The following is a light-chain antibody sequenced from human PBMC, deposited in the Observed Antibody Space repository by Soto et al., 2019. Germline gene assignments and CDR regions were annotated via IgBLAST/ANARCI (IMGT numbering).Light chain of an antibody. CDR2: AAS. CDR3: QQSSRIPPIP. Sequence: NMSPFSVSAYEEDRLTITCRASQGIRNDLGWYQQKPGKAPNLLIYAASSLQSGVPSTFSGSGSGTDFTLTISSLQPEDFATYYCQQSSRIPPIPFGQVTLLAVK. CDR1: QGIRND. V-gene: IGKV1-6*01. J-gene: IGKJ5*01.